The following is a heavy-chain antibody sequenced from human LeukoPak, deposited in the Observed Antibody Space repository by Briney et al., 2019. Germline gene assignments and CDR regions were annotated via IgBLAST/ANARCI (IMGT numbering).Heavy chain of an antibody. J-gene: IGHJ4*02. V-gene: IGHV1-8*01. D-gene: IGHD3-10*01. CDR1: GDIFTSYD. Sequence: ASLKGSCKASGDIFTSYDISCVRQATGQRLEWMGWMTPNRGNTGYAQEFQGRVTWTRNTSISTAYMELSSLRSEDSAVYYCARGSIAAMVRGEGFDYWGQGTQVTVSS. CDR3: ARGSIAAMVRGEGFDY. CDR2: MTPNRGNT.